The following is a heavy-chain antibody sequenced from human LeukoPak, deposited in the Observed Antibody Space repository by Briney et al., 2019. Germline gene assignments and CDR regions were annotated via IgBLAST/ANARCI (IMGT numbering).Heavy chain of an antibody. D-gene: IGHD3-10*01. Sequence: PSETLSLTCSVSGGSISGDDDYWSWIRQPPGKGLEWIGYINHSGNTYYIPSLRSRGTISIDTSKNQFSLELSSVTAADTAVYYCARHYGSGSYYYYYYGMDVWGQGTTVTVSS. J-gene: IGHJ6*02. CDR1: GGSISGDDDY. CDR3: ARHYGSGSYYYYYYGMDV. V-gene: IGHV4-30-4*08. CDR2: INHSGNT.